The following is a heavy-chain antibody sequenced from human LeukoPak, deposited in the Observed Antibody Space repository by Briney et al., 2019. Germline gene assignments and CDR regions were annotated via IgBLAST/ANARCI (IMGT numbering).Heavy chain of an antibody. Sequence: GGSLRLCCAASRFTFSSYEMNWVRQAPRKGLEWVSYISSSGSTIYYADSVKGRFTISRDNAKNSLYLQMNSLRAEDTAVYYCARGYDILTGYYYFDYWGQGTLVTVSS. V-gene: IGHV3-48*03. CDR3: ARGYDILTGYYYFDY. CDR2: ISSSGSTI. J-gene: IGHJ4*02. D-gene: IGHD3-9*01. CDR1: RFTFSSYE.